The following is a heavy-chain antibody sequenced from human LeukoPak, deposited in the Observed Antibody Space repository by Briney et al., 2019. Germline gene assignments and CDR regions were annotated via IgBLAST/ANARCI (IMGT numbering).Heavy chain of an antibody. Sequence: ETLSLTCAVYGGSFSGYYWSWIRQPPGKGLEWVSSISSSSSYIYYADSVKGRFTISRDNAKNSLYLQMNSLRAEDTAVYYCARRIAAAGNDYYGMDVWGQGTTVTVSS. CDR2: ISSSSSYI. D-gene: IGHD6-13*01. J-gene: IGHJ6*02. V-gene: IGHV3-21*01. CDR3: ARRIAAAGNDYYGMDV. CDR1: GGSFSGYY.